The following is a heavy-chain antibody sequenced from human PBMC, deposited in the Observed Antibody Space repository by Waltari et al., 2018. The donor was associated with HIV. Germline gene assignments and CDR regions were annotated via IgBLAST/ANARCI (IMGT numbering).Heavy chain of an antibody. CDR1: GYTFTTYD. Sequence: QLQLVQSGTEVKKPGPSVKVSCKASGYTFTTYDINWVRQAPGQGLEWMGWTNPKNGNTGNGQKFQDRLTLTRNASIVTAYMELSGLRSDDTAVYYCARAPTSYGERYRFDIWGQGTVVTVSS. CDR2: TNPKNGNT. V-gene: IGHV1-8*01. CDR3: ARAPTSYGERYRFDI. D-gene: IGHD5-18*01. J-gene: IGHJ3*02.